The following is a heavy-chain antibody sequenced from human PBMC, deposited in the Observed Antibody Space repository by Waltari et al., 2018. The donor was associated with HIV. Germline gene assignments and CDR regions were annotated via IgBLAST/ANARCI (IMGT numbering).Heavy chain of an antibody. V-gene: IGHV1-69*12. J-gene: IGHJ6*02. CDR2: IIPVFGTT. D-gene: IGHD3-16*01. Sequence: QVQLVQSEAEVKKPGSSVKVSCKASGDTFSSCALRWVRPSPGQGLEWLGGIIPVFGTTNYAQKFQGRVTITADESTSTAYMELSSLRSEDTAVYYCASPISPGGMYYYGMDVWGQGTTVTVSS. CDR1: GDTFSSCA. CDR3: ASPISPGGMYYYGMDV.